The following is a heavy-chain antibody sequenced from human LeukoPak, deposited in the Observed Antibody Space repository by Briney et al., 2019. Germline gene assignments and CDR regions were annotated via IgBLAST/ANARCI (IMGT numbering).Heavy chain of an antibody. CDR2: IYSGGST. CDR3: ARGPSDYHNT. D-gene: IGHD4-17*01. Sequence: GGSLRLSCAASEFSVGINYMTWVPQAPGEGGEGVSPIYSGGSTYYADSVKGRFTLSRDKSKNTLYLQMNSMRAEDTAVYYCARGPSDYHNTGGQGTLVTVSS. J-gene: IGHJ4*02. CDR1: EFSVGINY. V-gene: IGHV3-66*01.